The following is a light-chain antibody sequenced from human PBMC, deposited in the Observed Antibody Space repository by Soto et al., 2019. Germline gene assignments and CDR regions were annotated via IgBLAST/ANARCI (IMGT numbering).Light chain of an antibody. CDR1: QSISSTY. J-gene: IGKJ4*01. V-gene: IGKV3-20*01. Sequence: EIVLTQSPVTLSLSPGEGVTLSCRASQSISSTYLARYQQKPGQAPRLLIHGASSRATGIPDRFRGSGSGTDLALTISRREPEDFAVYYCQQYHTSPPLTFGGGTTVEIK. CDR3: QQYHTSPPLT. CDR2: GAS.